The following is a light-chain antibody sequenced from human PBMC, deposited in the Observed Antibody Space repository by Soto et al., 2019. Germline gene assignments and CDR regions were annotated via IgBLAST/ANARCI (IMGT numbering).Light chain of an antibody. J-gene: IGKJ5*01. CDR2: GVF. V-gene: IGKV3-20*01. Sequence: EIVLAQSPGTLSFSPLERAPLXWLASQSVSSSFLTWYQQKPGQAPRLLIYGVFSRATGIPDRFSGSGSGTDFTLTISRLEPEDFAVFYCQQYGSSITFGQGTRLEIK. CDR1: QSVSSSF. CDR3: QQYGSSIT.